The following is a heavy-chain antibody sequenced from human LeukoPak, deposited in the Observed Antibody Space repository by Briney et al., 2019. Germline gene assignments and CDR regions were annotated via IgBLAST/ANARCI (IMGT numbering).Heavy chain of an antibody. Sequence: PGGSLRLSCAASGFTFSSYAMSWVRQAPGKGPEWVSAISGSGGSTYYADSVKGRFTISRDNSKNTLYLQMNSLRAEDTAVYYCAKIRPGRASSGSFFQHWGQGTLVTVSS. CDR2: ISGSGGST. V-gene: IGHV3-23*01. D-gene: IGHD6-19*01. CDR3: AKIRPGRASSGSFFQH. J-gene: IGHJ1*01. CDR1: GFTFSSYA.